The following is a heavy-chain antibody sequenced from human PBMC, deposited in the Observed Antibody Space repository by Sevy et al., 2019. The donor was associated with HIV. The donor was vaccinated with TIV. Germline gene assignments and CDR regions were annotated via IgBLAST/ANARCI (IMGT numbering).Heavy chain of an antibody. J-gene: IGHJ4*02. D-gene: IGHD3-16*01. Sequence: GGSLRLSCAASGFIFSSYSMNWVRQAPGKGLEWISYISTGSTTIYYAASVKGRFTVSRDNARSSLFLQMNSLRDEDTAVYYCAIDPRDGGDYWGQGTLVTVSS. V-gene: IGHV3-48*02. CDR1: GFIFSSYS. CDR3: AIDPRDGGDY. CDR2: ISTGSTTI.